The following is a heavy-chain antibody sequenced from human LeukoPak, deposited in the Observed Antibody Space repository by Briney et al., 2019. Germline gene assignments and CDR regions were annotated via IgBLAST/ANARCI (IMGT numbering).Heavy chain of an antibody. CDR1: GYSISSGYY. V-gene: IGHV4-38-2*02. Sequence: SETLSLTCTXSGYSISSGYYWGWIRQPPGKGLEWIGSIYHSGSTYYNPSLKSRVTISVDTSKNQFSLKLSSVTAADTAVYYCARVMGATKYWGQGTLVTVSS. J-gene: IGHJ4*02. CDR3: ARVMGATKY. D-gene: IGHD1-26*01. CDR2: IYHSGST.